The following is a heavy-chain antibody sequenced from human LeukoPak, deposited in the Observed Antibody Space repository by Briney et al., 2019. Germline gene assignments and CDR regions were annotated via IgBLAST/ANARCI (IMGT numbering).Heavy chain of an antibody. J-gene: IGHJ6*02. Sequence: GGSLRLSCAASGFTFSSYAMSWVRQAPGKGLEWVSSISSSSSYIYYADSVKGRFTISRDNAKNSLYLQMNSLRAEDTAVYYCASGVELSRHVWGQGTTVTVSS. D-gene: IGHD2-8*01. CDR1: GFTFSSYA. CDR3: ASGVELSRHV. V-gene: IGHV3-21*01. CDR2: ISSSSSYI.